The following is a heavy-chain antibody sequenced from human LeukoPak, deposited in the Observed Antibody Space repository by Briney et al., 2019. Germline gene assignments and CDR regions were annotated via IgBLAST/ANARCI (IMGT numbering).Heavy chain of an antibody. Sequence: RGSLRLSCAASGFTFSTYGMEWVRQAPGKGLEWVGRIKSKTDGGTTDYAAPVKGRFTISRDDSKNTLYLQMNSLKTEDTAVYYCTTGADIVVVPAGSIDYWGQGTLVTVSS. D-gene: IGHD2-2*01. J-gene: IGHJ4*02. CDR1: GFTFSTYG. V-gene: IGHV3-15*01. CDR2: IKSKTDGGTT. CDR3: TTGADIVVVPAGSIDY.